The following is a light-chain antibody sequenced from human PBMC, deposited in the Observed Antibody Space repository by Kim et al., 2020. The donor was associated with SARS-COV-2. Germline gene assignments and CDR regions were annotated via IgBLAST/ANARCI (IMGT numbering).Light chain of an antibody. Sequence: SYELTQPPSVSVSPGQTASITCSGDKLEDTFTYWYQQKPGQSPVLVIYEDNKRPSGIPDRFSASNSGNTATLTISGTQAVDEADYYCQAWGTRTVVFGGGTQLTVL. CDR1: KLEDTF. CDR2: EDN. V-gene: IGLV3-1*01. J-gene: IGLJ2*01. CDR3: QAWGTRTVV.